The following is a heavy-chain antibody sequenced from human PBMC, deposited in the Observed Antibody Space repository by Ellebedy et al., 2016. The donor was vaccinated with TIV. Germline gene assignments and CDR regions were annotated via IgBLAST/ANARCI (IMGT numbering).Heavy chain of an antibody. CDR3: ARSAVAALDY. CDR1: GFSFSNFW. Sequence: GESLKISCAAWGFSFSNFWMSWVRQAPGKGLEWVAHIKTDGSETYYVDSVKGRFTISRENAKNALFLQMDGLRVDDSAVYYCARSAVAALDYWGQGTLVTVSS. CDR2: IKTDGSET. J-gene: IGHJ4*02. V-gene: IGHV3-7*01. D-gene: IGHD6-19*01.